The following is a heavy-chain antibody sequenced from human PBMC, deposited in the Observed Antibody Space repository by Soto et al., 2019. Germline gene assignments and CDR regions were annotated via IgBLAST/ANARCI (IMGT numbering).Heavy chain of an antibody. D-gene: IGHD6-13*01. CDR2: INSDGSST. Sequence: EVQLVESGGGLVQPGGSLRLSCAASGFTFSSYWMHWVRQAPGKGLVWVSRINSDGSSTSYADSVKGRFTISRDNAKNTMYLQMNSLSAEDTAVYYCATGRYSSSWYLGYWGQGTLVTVSS. V-gene: IGHV3-74*01. CDR3: ATGRYSSSWYLGY. J-gene: IGHJ4*02. CDR1: GFTFSSYW.